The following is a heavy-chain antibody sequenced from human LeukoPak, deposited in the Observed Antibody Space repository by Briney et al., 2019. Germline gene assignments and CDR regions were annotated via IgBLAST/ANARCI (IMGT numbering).Heavy chain of an antibody. J-gene: IGHJ5*02. V-gene: IGHV1-2*02. CDR2: INPNSGGT. D-gene: IGHD2-2*01. CDR1: GYTFTGYY. Sequence: ASVKVSCKASGYTFTGYYMHWVRQAPGQGLEWMGWINPNSGGTNYAQKFQGRVAMTRDTSISTAYMELSRLRSDDTAVYYCAREGYCSSTSCYGGYNWFDPWGQGTLVTVSS. CDR3: AREGYCSSTSCYGGYNWFDP.